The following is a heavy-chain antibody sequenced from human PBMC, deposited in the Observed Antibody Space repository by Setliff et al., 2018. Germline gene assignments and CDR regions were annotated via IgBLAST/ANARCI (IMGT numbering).Heavy chain of an antibody. CDR1: GFIFSDAW. CDR3: ASATGY. V-gene: IGHV3-15*01. Sequence: PGGSLRLSCAASGFIFSDAWMSWVRQAPGKGLEWVGRIKNRISGGTTDYAAPVNGRFTISRDNAKTSLYLLMNSLRADDTAVYFCASATGYWGQGILVTVSS. D-gene: IGHD3-3*01. J-gene: IGHJ4*02. CDR2: IKNRISGGTT.